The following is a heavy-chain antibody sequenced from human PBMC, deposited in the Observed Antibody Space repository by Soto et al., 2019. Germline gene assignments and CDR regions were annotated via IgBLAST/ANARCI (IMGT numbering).Heavy chain of an antibody. CDR1: GYTFSDSW. CDR3: VKESRMGGSW. CDR2: IDRDGTVT. J-gene: IGHJ4*02. V-gene: IGHV3-7*01. D-gene: IGHD2-15*01. Sequence: EVQLVESGGGLVQPGGSLRLSCVGSGYTFSDSWMTWVRQVPGKGLEWVANIDRDGTVTNCVDSMAGRFAISRDNPRSSVYLHMTNLRAEDTTMYHCVKESRMGGSWWCQGALVTGSS.